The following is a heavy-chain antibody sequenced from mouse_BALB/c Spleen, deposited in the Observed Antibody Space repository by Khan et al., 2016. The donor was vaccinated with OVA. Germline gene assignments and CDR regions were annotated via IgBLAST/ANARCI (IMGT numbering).Heavy chain of an antibody. Sequence: EVQLQESGPGLVKPSQSLSLTCTVTGFSITSDYAWNWIRQFPGNKLEWMGYISYSGTTSYNPSLKSRISFTRDTSKNQFFLHLNSVTTEDTATYFCARSLYYYYASAMDYWGQGTSVTVSS. V-gene: IGHV3-2*02. CDR1: GFSITSDYA. D-gene: IGHD2-4*01. CDR2: ISYSGTT. J-gene: IGHJ4*01. CDR3: ARSLYYYYASAMDY.